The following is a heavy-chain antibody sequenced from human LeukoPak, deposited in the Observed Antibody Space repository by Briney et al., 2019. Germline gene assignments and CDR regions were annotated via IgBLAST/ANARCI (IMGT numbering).Heavy chain of an antibody. CDR1: GYTFTSYD. CDR2: MNPNSGNT. Sequence: ASVKVSCKASGYTFTSYDINWVRQATGQGLEWMGWMNPNSGNTGYAQKFQGRVTMTRNTSISTAYMELSSLRSEDTAVYYCARGLGCSSTSCSWFDPWGQGTLVTVSS. D-gene: IGHD2-2*01. V-gene: IGHV1-8*01. CDR3: ARGLGCSSTSCSWFDP. J-gene: IGHJ5*02.